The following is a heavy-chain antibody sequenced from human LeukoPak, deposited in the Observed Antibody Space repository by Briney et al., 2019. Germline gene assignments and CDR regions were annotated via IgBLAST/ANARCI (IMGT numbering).Heavy chain of an antibody. Sequence: SETLSLTCTVSGYSISSGYHWGWIRQPPGKGLEWIGSISPSGSSYYTPSLQSRVTISVDTSKNQFSLKLNSVTAADTAVYYCAKKQTXYYGSGSYAFDPW. CDR3: AKKQTXYYGSGSYAFDP. V-gene: IGHV4-38-2*02. CDR1: GYSISSGYH. J-gene: IGHJ5*02. CDR2: ISPSGSS. D-gene: IGHD3-10*01.